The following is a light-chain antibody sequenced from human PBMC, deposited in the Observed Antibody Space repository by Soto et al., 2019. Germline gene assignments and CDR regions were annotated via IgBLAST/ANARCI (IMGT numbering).Light chain of an antibody. CDR2: GAS. CDR3: QQYGSSGVT. CDR1: QSVSSSQ. J-gene: IGKJ3*01. Sequence: EIVLTQSPGTLSLSPGERATLSCRASQSVSSSQLAWYQQRPGQAPRLLIYGASSRATGIADRLRGSGSGTDFTLTISRLEPEDFAVYYCQQYGSSGVTFGPGTKVDIK. V-gene: IGKV3-20*01.